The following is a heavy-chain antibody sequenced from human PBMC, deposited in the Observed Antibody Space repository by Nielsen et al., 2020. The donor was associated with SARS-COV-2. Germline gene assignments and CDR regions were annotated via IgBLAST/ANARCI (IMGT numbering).Heavy chain of an antibody. J-gene: IGHJ5*02. D-gene: IGHD2-2*01. V-gene: IGHV1-18*04. CDR2: ISGHNGDT. CDR1: GYTFTNYG. CDR3: ARYSTGWFSGLYWFGP. Sequence: ASVKVSCKASGYTFTNYGISWVRQAPGQGLEWPGWISGHNGDTYYAQKVQDRLTLTTDSSTSTAFLELTSLTSDGTSVYYCARYSTGWFSGLYWFGPWGQGTLVTVST.